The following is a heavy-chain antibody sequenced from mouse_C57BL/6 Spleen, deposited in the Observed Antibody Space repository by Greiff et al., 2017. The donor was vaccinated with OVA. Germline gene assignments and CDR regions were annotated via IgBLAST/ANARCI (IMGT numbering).Heavy chain of an antibody. CDR1: GFSFNTYA. J-gene: IGHJ4*01. Sequence: EVQVVESGGGLVQPKGSLKLSCAASGFSFNTYAMNWVRQAPGKGLEWVARIRSKSNNYATYYADSVKDRFTISRDDSESMLYLQMNNLKTEDTAMYYCVRLLITTVDYAMDYWGQGTSVTVSS. CDR3: VRLLITTVDYAMDY. CDR2: IRSKSNNYAT. V-gene: IGHV10-1*01. D-gene: IGHD1-1*01.